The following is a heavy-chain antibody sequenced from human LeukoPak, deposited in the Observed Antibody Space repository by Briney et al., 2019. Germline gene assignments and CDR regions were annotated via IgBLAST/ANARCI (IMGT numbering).Heavy chain of an antibody. V-gene: IGHV4-34*01. Sequence: ASETLSLTCAVYGGSFSGYYWSWIRQPPGKGLEWIGEINHSGSTNYNPSLKSRVTISVDTSKNQFSLKLSSVTAADTAIYYCARHLYCSSIRCFSGTFDIWGQGTMVTVSS. CDR3: ARHLYCSSIRCFSGTFDI. CDR1: GGSFSGYY. D-gene: IGHD2-2*01. J-gene: IGHJ3*02. CDR2: INHSGST.